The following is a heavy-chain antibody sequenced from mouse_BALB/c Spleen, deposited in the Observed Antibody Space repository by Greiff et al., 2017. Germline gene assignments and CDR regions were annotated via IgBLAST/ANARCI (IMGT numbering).Heavy chain of an antibody. CDR1: GYTFTSYD. Sequence: QVQLQQSGAELVKPGASVKLSCKASGYTFTSYDINWVRQRPEQGLEWIGWIFPGDGSTKYNEKFKGKATLTTDKSSSTAYMQLSRLTSEDSAVYFGARCHYGSSYGWYFDVWGAGTTVTVSS. D-gene: IGHD1-1*01. CDR3: ARCHYGSSYGWYFDV. CDR2: IFPGDGST. J-gene: IGHJ1*01. V-gene: IGHV1-85*01.